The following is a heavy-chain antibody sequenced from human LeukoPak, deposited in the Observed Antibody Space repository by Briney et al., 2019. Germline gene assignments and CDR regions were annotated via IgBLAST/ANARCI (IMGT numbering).Heavy chain of an antibody. Sequence: SETLSLTCTVSGGSISSGDYYWSWIRRPPGKGLEWIGYIYYSGSTYYNPSLKSRVTISVDTSKNQFSLKLSSVTAADTAVYYCARGGKAAVRFDLWGRGTLVTVSS. V-gene: IGHV4-30-4*01. J-gene: IGHJ2*01. CDR2: IYYSGST. CDR1: GGSISSGDYY. D-gene: IGHD2-15*01. CDR3: ARGGKAAVRFDL.